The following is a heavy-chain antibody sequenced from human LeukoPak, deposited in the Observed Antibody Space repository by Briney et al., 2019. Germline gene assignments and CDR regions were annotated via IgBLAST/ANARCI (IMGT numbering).Heavy chain of an antibody. Sequence: SVKVSCKASGGTFSSYAISWVRQAPGQGLEWMGRIIPILGIANYAQKFQGRVTITADKSTSTAYMELSSLRSEDTAVYYCARVSLDSSGYTGYWGQGTLVTVSS. CDR1: GGTFSSYA. CDR2: IIPILGIA. CDR3: ARVSLDSSGYTGY. J-gene: IGHJ4*02. D-gene: IGHD3-22*01. V-gene: IGHV1-69*04.